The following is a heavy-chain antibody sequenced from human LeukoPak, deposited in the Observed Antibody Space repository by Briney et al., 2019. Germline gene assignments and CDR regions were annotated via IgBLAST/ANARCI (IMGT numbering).Heavy chain of an antibody. Sequence: PGGSLRLSCAASGFTFSSYEMNWVRQAPGKGLEWVSSISSSSSNVYYTNSVKGRFTISRDNAKNSLYLQMNSLRAEDTAVYYCARDSIVVAGGGSFDYWGQGTLVTVSS. D-gene: IGHD6-19*01. CDR1: GFTFSSYE. CDR2: ISSSSSNV. V-gene: IGHV3-21*01. J-gene: IGHJ4*02. CDR3: ARDSIVVAGGGSFDY.